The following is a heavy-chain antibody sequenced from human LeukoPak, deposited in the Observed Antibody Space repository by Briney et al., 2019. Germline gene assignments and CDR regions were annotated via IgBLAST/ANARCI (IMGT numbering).Heavy chain of an antibody. CDR1: GYSFTGYY. V-gene: IGHV1-2*04. Sequence: ASVKVSCKASGYSFTGYYIHWVRQAPGQGLEWMGWINPNSGGTNYAQKFQGWVTMTRDTSISTAYMELSRLRSDDTAVYYCARDVSPYCSSTSCYPAHYYYGMDVWGQGTTVTVSS. CDR3: ARDVSPYCSSTSCYPAHYYYGMDV. J-gene: IGHJ6*02. CDR2: INPNSGGT. D-gene: IGHD2-2*01.